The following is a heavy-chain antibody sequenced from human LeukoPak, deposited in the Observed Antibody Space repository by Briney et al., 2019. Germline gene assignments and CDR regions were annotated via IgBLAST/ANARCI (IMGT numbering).Heavy chain of an antibody. Sequence: GGSLRLSCAASGFTFSSYAMSWVRQAPGKGLEWVSLISGDGGSTYYADSVKGRFTISRDNSKNSLYLQMNSLRTEDTALYYCANSGYSSSWYSWFDPWGQGTLVTVSS. CDR2: ISGDGGST. J-gene: IGHJ5*02. CDR1: GFTFSSYA. D-gene: IGHD6-13*01. CDR3: ANSGYSSSWYSWFDP. V-gene: IGHV3-43*02.